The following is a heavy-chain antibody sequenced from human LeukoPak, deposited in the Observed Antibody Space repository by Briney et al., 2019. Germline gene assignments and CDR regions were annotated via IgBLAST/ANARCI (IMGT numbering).Heavy chain of an antibody. J-gene: IGHJ4*02. D-gene: IGHD1-26*01. CDR3: ARQGVVGATGFDF. CDR2: IYYSGST. CDR1: GGSISELSYY. V-gene: IGHV4-39*01. Sequence: PSETPSLTCSVSGGSISELSYYWGWIRQPPGKGLEWIGNIYYSGSTYNNPSPESRVVISVDTSRNQFSLKLTSVTATDTAVYYCARQGVVGATGFDFWGQGILVTVSS.